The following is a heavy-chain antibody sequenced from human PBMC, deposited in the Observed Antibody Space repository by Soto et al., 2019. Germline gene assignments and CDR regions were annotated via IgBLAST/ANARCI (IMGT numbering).Heavy chain of an antibody. V-gene: IGHV1-69*13. CDR2: IIPIFGTT. CDR1: GGTFSSYA. CDR3: HSYCGGDCFDDYFDY. J-gene: IGHJ4*02. D-gene: IGHD2-21*02. Sequence: SVKVSCKASGGTFSSYAFSWVRQAPGQGLEWMGGIIPIFGTTNYAQKFQGRVTITADESTSTAYMELSSLRSEDTAVYYCHSYCGGDCFDDYFDYWGQGTLVTV.